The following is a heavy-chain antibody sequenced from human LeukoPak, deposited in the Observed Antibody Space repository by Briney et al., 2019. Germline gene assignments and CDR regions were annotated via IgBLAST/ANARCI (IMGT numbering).Heavy chain of an antibody. Sequence: GGSLRLCCAAAGFTFSTYWMYWVRQAPGKGLEWVAVISYDGSNKYYADSVKGRFTISRDNSKNTLYLQMNSLRAEDTAVYYCARGDYDSSGYYRWGQGTLVTVSS. J-gene: IGHJ5*02. CDR2: ISYDGSNK. CDR1: GFTFSTYW. V-gene: IGHV3-30*03. CDR3: ARGDYDSSGYYR. D-gene: IGHD3-22*01.